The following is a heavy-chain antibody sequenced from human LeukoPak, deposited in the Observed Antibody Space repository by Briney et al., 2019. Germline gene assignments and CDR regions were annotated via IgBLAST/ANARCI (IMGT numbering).Heavy chain of an antibody. CDR2: TYYSGRA. D-gene: IGHD1-26*01. Sequence: SETLSLTCTVYGASISDYYWNWIRQPPGKGLEWIGNTYYSGRANYSPSLKSRVTISVDTSKNHFSLKVTSLTPADTGVYYCARSLPGAIGAADLWGQGTLVTVSS. J-gene: IGHJ4*02. CDR1: GASISDYY. V-gene: IGHV4-59*01. CDR3: ARSLPGAIGAADL.